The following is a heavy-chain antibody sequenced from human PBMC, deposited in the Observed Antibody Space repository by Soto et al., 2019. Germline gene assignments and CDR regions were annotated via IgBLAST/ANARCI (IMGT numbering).Heavy chain of an antibody. D-gene: IGHD5-18*01. CDR2: ISYDGSIK. V-gene: IGHV3-30*18. Sequence: GSLRLSCAASGFTFRGYGMHWVRQAPGRGLEWVALISYDGSIKYYADSVRGRFAISRDNSKNTLYLQMNSLRAEDTAVYYCANSEYSRYKNIDVWGQGTTVTVSS. CDR3: ANSEYSRYKNIDV. CDR1: GFTFRGYG. J-gene: IGHJ6*02.